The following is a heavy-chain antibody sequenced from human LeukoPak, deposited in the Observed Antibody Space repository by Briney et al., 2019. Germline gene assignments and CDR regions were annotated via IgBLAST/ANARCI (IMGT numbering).Heavy chain of an antibody. CDR1: GGSISSSNW. J-gene: IGHJ4*02. Sequence: SETLSLTCAVSGGSISSSNWWSWVRQPPGKGLEWIGEIYHSGSTNYNPSLKSRVTISVDKSKNQFSLKLSSVTAADTAVYYCAKDKVAEWELPYDYWGQGTLVTVSS. D-gene: IGHD1-26*01. CDR3: AKDKVAEWELPYDY. CDR2: IYHSGST. V-gene: IGHV4-4*02.